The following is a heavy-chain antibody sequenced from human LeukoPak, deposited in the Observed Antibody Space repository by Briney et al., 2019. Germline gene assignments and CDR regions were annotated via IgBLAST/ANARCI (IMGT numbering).Heavy chain of an antibody. Sequence: SETLSLTCAVSGDSISSDYWSWIRQPPGKGLEWIGHIYYTGSTTYNPSCKSRVTISVDTSKNQFSLKLSSVTAADTAIYYCARLAAPSTMAARGRSWFESWGQGTLVTVSS. CDR2: IYYTGST. CDR3: ARLAAPSTMAARGRSWFES. D-gene: IGHD6-6*01. CDR1: GDSISSDY. J-gene: IGHJ5*01. V-gene: IGHV4-59*01.